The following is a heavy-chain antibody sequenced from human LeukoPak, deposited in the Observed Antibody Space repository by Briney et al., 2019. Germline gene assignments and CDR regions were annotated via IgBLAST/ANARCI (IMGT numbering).Heavy chain of an antibody. V-gene: IGHV4-59*12. D-gene: IGHD3-16*02. Sequence: PSEALSLTCTVSGGSISSYYWSWIRQPPGKGLEWIGYIYYSGTTNYNPSLKSRVTISVDTSKNQFSLKLSSVTAADTAVYYCARGLYDYVWGSYRTGFDYWGQGTLVTVSS. CDR1: GGSISSYY. J-gene: IGHJ4*02. CDR3: ARGLYDYVWGSYRTGFDY. CDR2: IYYSGTT.